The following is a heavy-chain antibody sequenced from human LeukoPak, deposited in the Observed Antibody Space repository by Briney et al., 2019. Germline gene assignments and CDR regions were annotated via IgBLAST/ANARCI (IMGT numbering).Heavy chain of an antibody. CDR1: EFTLGVYA. J-gene: IGHJ4*02. D-gene: IGHD1-26*01. V-gene: IGHV3-49*03. CDR3: TRGLVGATPWDY. CDR2: IRSKAYGGTT. Sequence: GGSLGLSCTASEFTLGVYARSWFGQAPGKGWRWEGFIRSKAYGGTTEYAASVKGRFTISRDDSKSIAYLQMDSLKTEDTAVYYCTRGLVGATPWDYWGQGTLVTVSS.